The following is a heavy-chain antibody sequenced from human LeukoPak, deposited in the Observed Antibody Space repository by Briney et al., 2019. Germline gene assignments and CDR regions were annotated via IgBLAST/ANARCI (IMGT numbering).Heavy chain of an antibody. CDR1: GFTFSSYW. CDR2: INTFGTTA. V-gene: IGHV3-74*01. D-gene: IGHD5-24*01. J-gene: IGHJ4*02. CDR3: VRDNAYKFDY. Sequence: GGSLRLSCAVSGFTFSSYWMNWVRQVPGKGLVWGSHINTFGTTATYADSVKGRFTISRDNANNTLYLQMNSLRVEDTAVYYCVRDNAYKFDYWGQGTLVTVSS.